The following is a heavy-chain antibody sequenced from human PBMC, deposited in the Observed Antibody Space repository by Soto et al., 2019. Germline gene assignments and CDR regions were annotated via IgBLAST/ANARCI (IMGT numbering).Heavy chain of an antibody. D-gene: IGHD2-8*02. CDR1: GGTFSNYA. V-gene: IGHV1-69*01. CDR2: IVPIFGTA. J-gene: IGHJ4*02. Sequence: QVQLVQSGAEVKKPGSSVKVSCRASGGTFSNYATSWVRQAPGQGLEWMGGIVPIFGTANYAQKFQGRITITADESTSTAYMELSSLRSDDTAVYYCASPTGKLDYWGQGTLVTVSS. CDR3: ASPTGKLDY.